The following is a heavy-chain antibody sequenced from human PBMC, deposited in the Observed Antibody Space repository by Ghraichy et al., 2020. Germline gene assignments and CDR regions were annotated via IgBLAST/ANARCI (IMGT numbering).Heavy chain of an antibody. J-gene: IGHJ1*01. CDR1: GFTFRTYA. Sequence: GGSLRLSCAASGFTFRTYAMSWVRQAPGKGLEWVSAITDNGGTTYDAESVKGRFTISRDNSKNTLYLQMNSLRGEDTAVYYCAKFARDWPNEYLQHWSQGALVTVTS. V-gene: IGHV3-23*01. D-gene: IGHD3/OR15-3a*01. CDR2: ITDNGGTT. CDR3: AKFARDWPNEYLQH.